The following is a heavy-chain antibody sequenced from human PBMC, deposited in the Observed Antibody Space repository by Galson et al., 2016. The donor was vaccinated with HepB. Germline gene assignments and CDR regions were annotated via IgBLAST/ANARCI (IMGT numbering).Heavy chain of an antibody. CDR3: ARQMYGNYFDY. D-gene: IGHD1-14*01. V-gene: IGHV3-66*04. CDR2: IYAGGST. CDR1: GLTVSMNY. Sequence: SLRLSCEASGLTVSMNYMAWVRQSPGKGLEWVSVIYAGGSTFYADSVKGRFTISRDNSKNTLYLQMNSLRVEDTAVYYCARQMYGNYFDYWGQGALVTVSS. J-gene: IGHJ4*02.